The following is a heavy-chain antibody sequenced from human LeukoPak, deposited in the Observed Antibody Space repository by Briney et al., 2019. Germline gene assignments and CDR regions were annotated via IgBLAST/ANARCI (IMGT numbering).Heavy chain of an antibody. CDR1: GYTFTSYS. CDR2: INPSDGST. Sequence: ASVKVSCKASGYTFTSYSMHWVRQAPGQGLEWMGIINPSDGSTDYAQKFQGRATMTRDTSTSTFNMELNNLRSDDTAVYYCTRVPIDTLYYFDYWGPGTLVTVSS. J-gene: IGHJ4*02. D-gene: IGHD2-15*01. V-gene: IGHV1-46*01. CDR3: TRVPIDTLYYFDY.